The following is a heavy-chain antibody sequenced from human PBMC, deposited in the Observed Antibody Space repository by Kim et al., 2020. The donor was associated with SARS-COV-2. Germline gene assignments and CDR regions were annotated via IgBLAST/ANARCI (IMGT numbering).Heavy chain of an antibody. CDR2: ISGSSTYI. J-gene: IGHJ6*02. CDR1: GFKFSIYS. CDR3: WWDYNAMDV. D-gene: IGHD1-20*01. Sequence: GGSLRLSCAASGFKFSIYSMNWVRQAPGKGLEWVSSISGSSTYIYYGDSVRGRFTISRDNAKNSLYLQMNSLRAEDTAVYYCWWDYNAMDVWGQGTTVTVSS. V-gene: IGHV3-21*01.